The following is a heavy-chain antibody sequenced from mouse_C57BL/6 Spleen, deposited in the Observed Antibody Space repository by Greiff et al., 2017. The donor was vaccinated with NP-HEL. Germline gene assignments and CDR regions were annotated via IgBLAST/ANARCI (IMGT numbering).Heavy chain of an antibody. CDR1: GYSITSGYY. CDR3: ARGLLYFDY. CDR2: ISYDGSN. D-gene: IGHD2-1*01. V-gene: IGHV3-6*01. Sequence: EVQLQQSGPGLVKPSQSLSLTCSVTGYSITSGYYWNWIRQFPGNKLEWMGYISYDGSNNYNPSLKNRISITRDTSKNQFFLKLNSVTTEDTATYYCARGLLYFDYWGQGTTLTVSS. J-gene: IGHJ2*01.